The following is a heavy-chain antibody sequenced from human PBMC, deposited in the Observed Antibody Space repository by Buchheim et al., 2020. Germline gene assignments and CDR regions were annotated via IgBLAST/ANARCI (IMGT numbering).Heavy chain of an antibody. CDR1: GFTFSSYS. CDR2: ISSSSSYI. V-gene: IGHV3-21*01. Sequence: EVQLVESGGGLVKPGGSLRLSCAASGFTFSSYSMNWVRQAPGKGLEWVSSISSSSSYIYYADSVKGRFTISRDNAKNSLYLQMNSLRAEDTAVYYCARDTLYYDFWSGHDHIDYWGQGTL. D-gene: IGHD3-3*01. CDR3: ARDTLYYDFWSGHDHIDY. J-gene: IGHJ4*02.